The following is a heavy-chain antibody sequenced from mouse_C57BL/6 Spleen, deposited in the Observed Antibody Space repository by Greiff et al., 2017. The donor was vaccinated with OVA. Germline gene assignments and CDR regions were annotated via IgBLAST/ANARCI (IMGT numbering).Heavy chain of an antibody. CDR2: ISSGGDYI. V-gene: IGHV5-9-1*02. Sequence: EVNVVESGEGLVKPGGSLKLSCAASGFTFSSYAMSWVRQTPEKRLEWVAYISSGGDYIYYADTVKGRFTISRDNARNTLYLQMSSLKSEDTAMYYCTTMVTTSWFAYWGQGTLVTVSA. CDR1: GFTFSSYA. D-gene: IGHD2-1*01. J-gene: IGHJ3*01. CDR3: TTMVTTSWFAY.